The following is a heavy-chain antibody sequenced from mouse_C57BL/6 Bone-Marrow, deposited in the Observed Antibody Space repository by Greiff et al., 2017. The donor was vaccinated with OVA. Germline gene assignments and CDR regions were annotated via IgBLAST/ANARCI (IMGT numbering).Heavy chain of an antibody. CDR3: ASYYYGERAMDY. D-gene: IGHD1-1*01. CDR2: IYPGDGDT. CDR1: GYAFSSYW. Sequence: QVQLKQSGAELVKPGASVKISCKASGYAFSSYWMNWVKQRPGKGLEWIGQIYPGDGDTNYNGKFKGKATLTADKSSSTAYMQLSSLTSEDSAVYFCASYYYGERAMDYWGQGTSVTVSS. J-gene: IGHJ4*01. V-gene: IGHV1-80*01.